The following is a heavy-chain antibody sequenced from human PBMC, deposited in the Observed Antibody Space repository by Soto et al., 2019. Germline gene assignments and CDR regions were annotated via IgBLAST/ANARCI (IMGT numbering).Heavy chain of an antibody. CDR1: GGSINSDGYY. D-gene: IGHD2-21*02. CDR2: ISYSGST. V-gene: IGHV4-31*03. J-gene: IGHJ4*02. CDR3: ARDSGIMTAADS. Sequence: QVQLQESGPGLVKPSQTLSLTCTVSGGSINSDGYYWTWIRQHPGKGLEWIGYISYSGSTYYNPSLKSRVTISVDTSKNQFSLKLSSVTAADTAVYYCARDSGIMTAADSWGQGTLVTVSS.